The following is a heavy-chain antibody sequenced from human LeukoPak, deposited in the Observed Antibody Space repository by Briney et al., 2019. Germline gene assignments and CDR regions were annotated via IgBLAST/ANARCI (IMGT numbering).Heavy chain of an antibody. Sequence: SETLSLTCTVSGGSISSYYWSWIRQPPGKGLEWIGYIYYSGSTNYNPSLKSRVTISIDTSKNQFSLKLSSVTAADTAVYYCGGDYYRWYFDLRGRGTLVTVSS. CDR3: GGDYYRWYFDL. CDR1: GGSISSYY. D-gene: IGHD1-26*01. J-gene: IGHJ2*01. CDR2: IYYSGST. V-gene: IGHV4-59*12.